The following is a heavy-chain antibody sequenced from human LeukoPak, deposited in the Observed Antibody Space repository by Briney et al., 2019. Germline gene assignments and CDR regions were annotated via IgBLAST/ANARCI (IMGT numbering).Heavy chain of an antibody. J-gene: IGHJ4*02. D-gene: IGHD7-27*01. CDR1: GFTFSSYA. CDR2: IGAGDKYT. CDR3: ARDHRLGIPTKRLKYYFDY. Sequence: GGSLRLSCVASGFTFSSYAMSWVRQAPGKGLEWVSSIGAGDKYTYYGDSVKGRFTISRDNSKNTLYLQMNSLRAEDTAVYYCARDHRLGIPTKRLKYYFDYWGQGTLVTVSS. V-gene: IGHV3-23*01.